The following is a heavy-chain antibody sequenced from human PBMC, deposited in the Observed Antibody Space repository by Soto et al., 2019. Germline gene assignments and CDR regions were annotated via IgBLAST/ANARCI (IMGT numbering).Heavy chain of an antibody. V-gene: IGHV1-2*02. CDR2: INPNSGGT. D-gene: IGHD1-26*01. CDR1: GYTFTGYY. J-gene: IGHJ4*02. CDR3: ARSGRGAVAASDF. Sequence: QVQLVQSGAEVKKPGASVKVSCKASGYTFTGYYMHWVRQAPGQGLEWIGWINPNSGGTKYAQKFQGRVTMERDPTISTAYMELSRLRSDDTAVYYCARSGRGAVAASDFWGQGTLVSVS.